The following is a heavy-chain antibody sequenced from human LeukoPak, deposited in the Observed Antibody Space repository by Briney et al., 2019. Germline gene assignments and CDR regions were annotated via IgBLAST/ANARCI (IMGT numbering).Heavy chain of an antibody. CDR3: AKGLVGSSIADFFDY. D-gene: IGHD6-6*01. CDR2: ISWNSGSI. V-gene: IGHV3-9*03. Sequence: PGGSLRLSCAASGCTFDDYAMHWVRQAPGKGLEWVSGISWNSGSIGYADSVKGRFTISRDNAKNSLYLQMNSLRGEDMALYYCAKGLVGSSIADFFDYWGQGILVTVSS. CDR1: GCTFDDYA. J-gene: IGHJ4*02.